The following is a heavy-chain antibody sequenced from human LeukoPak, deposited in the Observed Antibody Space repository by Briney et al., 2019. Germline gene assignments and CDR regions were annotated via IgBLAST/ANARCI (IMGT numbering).Heavy chain of an antibody. J-gene: IGHJ4*02. CDR3: AREGVAAHDYDSSGYEIDS. D-gene: IGHD3-22*01. CDR1: GFTFSDYY. CDR2: ISSSGSTI. V-gene: IGHV3-11*01. Sequence: GGSLRLSCAASGFTFSDYYMSWIRQAPGKGLEWVSYISSSGSTIYYADSVKGRFTISRDNAKNSLYLQMNSLSAEDTALYYCAREGVAAHDYDSSGYEIDSWGQGTLVTVSP.